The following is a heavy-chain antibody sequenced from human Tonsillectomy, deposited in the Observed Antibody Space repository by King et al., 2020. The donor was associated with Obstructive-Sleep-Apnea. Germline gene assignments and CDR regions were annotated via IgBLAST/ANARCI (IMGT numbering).Heavy chain of an antibody. CDR1: GGTFSSYA. Sequence: VQLVQSGAEVKKPGSSVKVSCKASGGTFSSYAISWVRQAPGQGLEWMGGIIPIFGIANYAQKFQGRVTITADESTSTAHMELSSPRSVGTAVYYCARGGGIAVAGIDYWGQGTLVTVSS. V-gene: IGHV1-69*01. CDR2: IIPIFGIA. CDR3: ARGGGIAVAGIDY. J-gene: IGHJ4*02. D-gene: IGHD6-19*01.